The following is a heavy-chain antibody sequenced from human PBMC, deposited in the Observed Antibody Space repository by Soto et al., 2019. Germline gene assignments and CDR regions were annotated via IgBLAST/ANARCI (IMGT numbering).Heavy chain of an antibody. V-gene: IGHV1-24*01. CDR2: FDPEDGET. Sequence: GASVKVSCKVSGYTLTELSMHWVRQSPGKGLEWMGGFDPEDGETIYAQKFQGRVTMTEDTSTDTAYMELSSLRSEDTAVYYCATATQDTYLYDYYRYYMDFCGQGTSVIVSS. D-gene: IGHD5-18*01. J-gene: IGHJ6*03. CDR3: ATATQDTYLYDYYRYYMDF. CDR1: GYTLTELS.